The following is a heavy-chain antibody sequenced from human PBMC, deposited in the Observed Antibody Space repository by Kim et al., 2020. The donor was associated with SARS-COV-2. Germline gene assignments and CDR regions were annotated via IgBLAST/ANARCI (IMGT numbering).Heavy chain of an antibody. V-gene: IGHV4-39*01. CDR1: GGSISSSSYY. CDR3: ASEKLKNYYYYYGMDV. J-gene: IGHJ6*02. CDR2: IYYSGST. Sequence: SETLSLTCTVSGGSISSSSYYWGWIRQPPGKGLEWIGSIYYSGSTYYNPSLKSRVTISVDTSKNQFSLKLSSVTAADTAVYYCASEKLKNYYYYYGMDVWGQGTTVTVSS. D-gene: IGHD6-6*01.